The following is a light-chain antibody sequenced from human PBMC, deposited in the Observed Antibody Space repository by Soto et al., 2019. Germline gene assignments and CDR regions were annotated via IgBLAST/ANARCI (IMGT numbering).Light chain of an antibody. CDR3: QQSYSTPFT. J-gene: IGKJ3*01. V-gene: IGKV1-39*01. CDR1: QTISIY. CDR2: SAS. Sequence: DLQMTQSPSSLSASVGDRVTITCRASQTISIYLNWYQQEPGKAPKLLIFSASTLQSGVPPRFSGSRSATEFTLTISNLQPEDFATYYCQQSYSTPFTFGPETIVDVK.